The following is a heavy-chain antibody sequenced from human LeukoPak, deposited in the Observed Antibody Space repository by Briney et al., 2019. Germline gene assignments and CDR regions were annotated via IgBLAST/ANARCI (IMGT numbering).Heavy chain of an antibody. J-gene: IGHJ4*02. CDR3: AKDRGGYYDSSGPTPTFDY. V-gene: IGHV3-74*01. CDR2: INNDGSST. D-gene: IGHD3-22*01. CDR1: VFTFSNYW. Sequence: GWSLTLSCAASVFTFSNYWMHWVRQAPGKGLVWVSRINNDGSSTNYADSVKDRFTISRDNPKNTLYLQMNSLRVEDTAVYYCAKDRGGYYDSSGPTPTFDYWGQGTLVTVSS.